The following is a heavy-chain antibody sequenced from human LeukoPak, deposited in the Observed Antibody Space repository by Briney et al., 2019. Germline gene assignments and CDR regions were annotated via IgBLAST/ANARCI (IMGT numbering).Heavy chain of an antibody. D-gene: IGHD3-10*01. J-gene: IGHJ4*02. CDR1: GNYW. Sequence: GGSLRLSCAASGNYWMHWVRQAPGKGLVWVSHINSDGSWTSYADSVKGRFTISKDNAKNTVYLQMNSLKIEDTAVYYCTTDLGTYYHGSQRLIPIDYWGQGTLVTVSS. CDR3: TTDLGTYYHGSQRLIPIDY. CDR2: INSDGSWT. V-gene: IGHV3-74*01.